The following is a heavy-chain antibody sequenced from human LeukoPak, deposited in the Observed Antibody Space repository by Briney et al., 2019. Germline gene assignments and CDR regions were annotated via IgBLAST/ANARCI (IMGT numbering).Heavy chain of an antibody. V-gene: IGHV1-18*04. Sequence: ASVKVSCKASGYTFTSYGISWVRQAPGQGLEWMGWISAYNGNTNYALKLQGRVTMTTDTSTSTAYMELRSLRSDDTAVYYCARGERKKVATILFDYWGQGTLVTVSS. CDR1: GYTFTSYG. CDR3: ARGERKKVATILFDY. J-gene: IGHJ4*02. D-gene: IGHD5-12*01. CDR2: ISAYNGNT.